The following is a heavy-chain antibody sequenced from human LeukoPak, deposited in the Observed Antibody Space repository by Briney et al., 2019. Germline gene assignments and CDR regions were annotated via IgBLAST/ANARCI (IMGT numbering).Heavy chain of an antibody. CDR2: TYYNSKWYN. Sequence: SQTLSLTCAISGDSVSSISAAWNWIRQSPSRGLEWLGRTYYNSKWYNDYAVSVKSRITINPDTSKNQFSLQLNSVTPEDTAVYYCARDPGIALWLVNYFDYWGQGTLVTVSS. CDR3: ARDPGIALWLVNYFDY. J-gene: IGHJ4*02. V-gene: IGHV6-1*01. D-gene: IGHD6-19*01. CDR1: GDSVSSISAA.